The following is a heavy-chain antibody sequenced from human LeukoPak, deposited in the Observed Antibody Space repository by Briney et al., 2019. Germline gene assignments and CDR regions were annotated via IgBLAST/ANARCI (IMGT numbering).Heavy chain of an antibody. CDR3: ARRAGDRMGPNWYFDL. V-gene: IGHV4-59*08. CDR2: IYYSGST. CDR1: GGSISSYY. J-gene: IGHJ2*01. D-gene: IGHD2-21*01. Sequence: SETLSLTCTVSGGSISSYYWSWIRQPPGKGLEWIGYIYYSGSTNYNPSLKSRVTISVDTSKNQFSLKLSSVTAADTAVYYCARRAGDRMGPNWYFDLWGRGTLVTVSS.